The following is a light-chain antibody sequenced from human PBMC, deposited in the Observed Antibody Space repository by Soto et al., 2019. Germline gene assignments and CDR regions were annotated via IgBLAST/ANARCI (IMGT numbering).Light chain of an antibody. Sequence: DIVMTQSPPTLSVSPGERATLSCRASQSVGSKLAWYQQRPGQAPRLLMSGTSNRATGTPDRFSGSGSGTDFTLTISRLEPEDFAVYYCQQYGSPPITFGQGTRLETK. J-gene: IGKJ5*01. CDR3: QQYGSPPIT. CDR2: GTS. V-gene: IGKV3-20*01. CDR1: QSVGSK.